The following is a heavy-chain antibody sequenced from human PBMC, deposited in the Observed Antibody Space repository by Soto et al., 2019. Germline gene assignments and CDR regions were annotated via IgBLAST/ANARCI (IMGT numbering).Heavy chain of an antibody. J-gene: IGHJ4*02. V-gene: IGHV4-30-4*01. CDR2: IYHSGST. CDR3: ARHTYYYDSSRYPGRLLDY. CDR1: GGSISSGDYY. Sequence: PSGTLSLTCTVSGGSISSGDYYWSWIRQPPGKGLEWIGYIYHSGSTYYNPSLKSRVTISVDTSKNQFSLKLTSVTAADTAVYYCARHTYYYDSSRYPGRLLDYWGQGTLVSVSS. D-gene: IGHD3-22*01.